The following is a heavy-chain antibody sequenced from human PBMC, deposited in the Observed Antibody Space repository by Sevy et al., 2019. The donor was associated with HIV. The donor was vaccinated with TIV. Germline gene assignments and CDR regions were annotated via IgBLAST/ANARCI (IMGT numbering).Heavy chain of an antibody. Sequence: GGSLRLSCVGSGFVFEDFAVHWVRRSPGKGLEWVSGLTGDGSKKFYEGSVKGRFTISRDNSRNSLYLQMNNMKFDDTAFYYCVRDMSPRIGTGNNWFDLWGQGTLVTVSS. CDR1: GFVFEDFA. J-gene: IGHJ5*02. CDR2: LTGDGSKK. V-gene: IGHV3-9*01. CDR3: VRDMSPRIGTGNNWFDL.